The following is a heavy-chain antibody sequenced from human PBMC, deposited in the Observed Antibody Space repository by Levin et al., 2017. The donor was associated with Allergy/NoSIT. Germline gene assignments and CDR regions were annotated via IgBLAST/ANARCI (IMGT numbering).Heavy chain of an antibody. CDR2: ISGSGSAT. CDR3: AKRTSTSRGVDY. V-gene: IGHV3-23*01. J-gene: IGHJ4*02. Sequence: GGSLRLSCAASGFTFSSYAMSWVRQPPGKGLQWVSTISGSGSATYYADSVKGRFTISRDNSKNTLYLQMNSLRAEDTAVYYCAKRTSTSRGVDYWGQGTLVTVSS. D-gene: IGHD2-2*01. CDR1: GFTFSSYA.